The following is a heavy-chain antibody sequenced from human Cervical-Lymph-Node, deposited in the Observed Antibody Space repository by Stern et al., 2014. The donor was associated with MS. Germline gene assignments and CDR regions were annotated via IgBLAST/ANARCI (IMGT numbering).Heavy chain of an antibody. CDR1: GGTFSNYA. D-gene: IGHD6-19*01. J-gene: IGHJ4*02. CDR3: ASLLGRIAVASVDY. CDR2: IIPIFGTA. Sequence: VQLVESGAEVKKPGSSVKVSCKASGGTFSNYAISWVRQAPGQGLEWMGWIIPIFGTANYAQKSQGRVTITADESTSTTYMELSSLRSEDTAVYYCASLLGRIAVASVDYWGQGTLVTVSS. V-gene: IGHV1-69*01.